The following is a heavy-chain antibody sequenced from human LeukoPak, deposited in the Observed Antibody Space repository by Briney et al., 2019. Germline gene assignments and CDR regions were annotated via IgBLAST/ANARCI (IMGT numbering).Heavy chain of an antibody. CDR3: ARCRYYYDSSGPFDY. J-gene: IGHJ4*02. CDR2: INPNSGGT. Sequence: GASVKVSCKASGYTFTGYYMHWVRQAPGQGLEWMGWINPNSGGTNYAQKFQGRVTMTRDASISTAYMELGRLGSDDTAVYYCARCRYYYDSSGPFDYWGQGTLVTVCS. CDR1: GYTFTGYY. D-gene: IGHD3-22*01. V-gene: IGHV1-2*02.